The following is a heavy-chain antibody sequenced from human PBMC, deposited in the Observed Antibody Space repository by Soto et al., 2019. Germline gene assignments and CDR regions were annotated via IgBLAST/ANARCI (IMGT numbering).Heavy chain of an antibody. CDR3: ARAQLALAELYYFDY. Sequence: QVQLQESGPGLVKPSQTLSLTCTVSGGSISSGGDYWSWIRHHPVKCLEWIGYIYYIGSTYYNPSLKSRVTISVDTSKNQFSLKLSSVTAADTAVYYCARAQLALAELYYFDYWGQGTLVTVSS. CDR2: IYYIGST. D-gene: IGHD6-6*01. V-gene: IGHV4-31*03. CDR1: GGSISSGGDY. J-gene: IGHJ4*02.